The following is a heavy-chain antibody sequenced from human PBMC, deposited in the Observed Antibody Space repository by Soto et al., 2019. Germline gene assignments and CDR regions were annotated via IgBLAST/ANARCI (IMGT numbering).Heavy chain of an antibody. CDR1: GKSFSSNYAA. D-gene: IGHD1-1*01. CDR3: ARDDGPRTTRRFAP. V-gene: IGHV6-1*01. Sequence: SPTLSLSCAISGKSFSSNYAAWNWIRQSPSRGLEWLGRTYYYRSKWYNDYAVSVKSRITIIPDTSKNQFSLHLNSVTPEDTAVYFCARDDGPRTTRRFAPWGQGTLVTVSS. CDR2: TYYYRSKWYN. J-gene: IGHJ5*02.